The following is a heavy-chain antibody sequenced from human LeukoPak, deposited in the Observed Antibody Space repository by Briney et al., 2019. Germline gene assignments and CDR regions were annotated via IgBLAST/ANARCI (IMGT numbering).Heavy chain of an antibody. J-gene: IGHJ4*02. D-gene: IGHD3-22*01. CDR1: GFSFNTYA. V-gene: IGHV3-23*01. CDR3: AKDRSYYYDSSGYFDY. CDR2: ISNTGGST. Sequence: GGSLRLSCAASGFSFNTYAMSWVRQAPGKGLEWVSAISNTGGSTYYADSVKGRFTISRDNSKNTLYLQMNSLRAEDTAVYYCAKDRSYYYDSSGYFDYWGQGTLVTVSS.